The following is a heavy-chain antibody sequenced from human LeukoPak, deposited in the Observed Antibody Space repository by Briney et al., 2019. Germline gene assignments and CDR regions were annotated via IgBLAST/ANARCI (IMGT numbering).Heavy chain of an antibody. CDR1: GFSLSTSGVG. CDR3: AHSPEQLVDYYYYGMDV. D-gene: IGHD6-13*01. V-gene: IGHV2-5*01. J-gene: IGHJ6*02. CDR2: IYWNDDK. Sequence: SGPTLVNPTQTLTLTCTFSGFSLSTSGVGVGWIRQPPGKALEWLAPIYWNDDKRYSPSLKSRLTITKDTSKNQVVLTMTNMDPVDTATYYCAHSPEQLVDYYYYGMDVWGQGTTVTVSS.